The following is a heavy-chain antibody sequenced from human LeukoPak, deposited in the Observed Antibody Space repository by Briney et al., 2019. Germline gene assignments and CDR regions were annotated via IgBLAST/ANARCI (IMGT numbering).Heavy chain of an antibody. CDR2: IYYSGST. J-gene: IGHJ4*02. CDR3: ARLGRAFGY. V-gene: IGHV4-39*07. D-gene: IGHD3-10*01. Sequence: PSETLSLTCTVSGGSISSSSYYWGWIRQPPGKGLEWIGSIYYSGSTYYNPSLKSRVTISVDTSKNQFSLKLSSVTAADTAVYYCARLGRAFGYWGQGTLVTVSS. CDR1: GGSISSSSYY.